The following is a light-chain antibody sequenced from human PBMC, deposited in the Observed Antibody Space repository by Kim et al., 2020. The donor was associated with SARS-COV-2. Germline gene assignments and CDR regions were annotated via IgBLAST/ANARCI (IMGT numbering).Light chain of an antibody. V-gene: IGKV3-15*01. Sequence: EIVMTQSPATLSVSPGERATLSCRASQNIRSNLAWYQQKPGQAPRLLIYTASTRATGIPARFSGSGSGTEFTLTISSLQSEDFAVYYCQQYNNWPPVTFGGGTKVDIK. CDR2: TAS. J-gene: IGKJ4*01. CDR1: QNIRSN. CDR3: QQYNNWPPVT.